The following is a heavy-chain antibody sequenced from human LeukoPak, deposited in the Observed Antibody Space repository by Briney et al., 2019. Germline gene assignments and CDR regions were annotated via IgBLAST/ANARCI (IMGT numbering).Heavy chain of an antibody. CDR2: LYSGGNT. V-gene: IGHV3-53*01. D-gene: IGHD3/OR15-3a*01. J-gene: IGHJ5*02. CDR3: AKDRLPGDWLLWRWFDP. Sequence: GGSLRLSCAASGFTVSSRYMSWVRQAPGEGLEWVSVLYSGGNTYYADSVKGRFTISRDNSKNTLYLQMNSLRAEDTAVYYCAKDRLPGDWLLWRWFDPWGQGTLVTVSS. CDR1: GFTVSSRY.